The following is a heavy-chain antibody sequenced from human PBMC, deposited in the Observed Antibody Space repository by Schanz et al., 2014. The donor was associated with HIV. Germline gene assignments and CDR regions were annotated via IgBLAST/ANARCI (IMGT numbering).Heavy chain of an antibody. V-gene: IGHV1-18*01. CDR3: ARVPTHYYGSGSYYPFDY. CDR2: ISAYNGNT. J-gene: IGHJ4*02. CDR1: GYTFTSYG. D-gene: IGHD3-10*01. Sequence: QVQLVQSGAEVKKPGASVKVSCKASGYTFTSYGINWVRQAPGQGLEWMGWISAYNGNTNYAQKLQGRVTMTTDTSTSTAYLVLSSLRSEDTAVYFCARVPTHYYGSGSYYPFDYWGQGTLVAVSS.